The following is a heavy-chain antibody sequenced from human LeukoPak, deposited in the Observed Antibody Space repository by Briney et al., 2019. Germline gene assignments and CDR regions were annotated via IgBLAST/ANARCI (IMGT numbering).Heavy chain of an antibody. J-gene: IGHJ4*02. Sequence: PSETLSLTCAVSGYSISSGYYWGWIRQPPGQGLEWIGSIYYSGNTYYNPSLKSRVTISVDTSRKQFSLKLSSVTAADTAVYYCARVLVASSGYPSHFDYWGQGTLVTVSS. CDR1: GYSISSGYY. V-gene: IGHV4-38-2*01. CDR3: ARVLVASSGYPSHFDY. D-gene: IGHD3-22*01. CDR2: IYYSGNT.